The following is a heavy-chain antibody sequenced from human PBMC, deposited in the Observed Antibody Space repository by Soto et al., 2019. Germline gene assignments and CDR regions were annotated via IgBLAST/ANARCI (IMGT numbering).Heavy chain of an antibody. D-gene: IGHD3-22*01. V-gene: IGHV3-53*01. CDR2: IYSGGST. Sequence: GGSLRLSCAASGFTVSSNYMSWVRQAPGKGLGWVSVIYSGGSTYYADSVKGRFTISRDSSKNTLYLQMISLRAEDTAVYYCAKGGDYYDSSGYYSVGTFDIWGQGTMVTVS. J-gene: IGHJ3*02. CDR1: GFTVSSNY. CDR3: AKGGDYYDSSGYYSVGTFDI.